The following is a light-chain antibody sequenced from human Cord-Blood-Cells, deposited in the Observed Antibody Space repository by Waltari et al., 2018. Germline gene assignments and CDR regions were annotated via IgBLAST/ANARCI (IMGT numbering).Light chain of an antibody. V-gene: IGLV1-40*01. CDR3: QSYDSSLSGWV. CDR2: GNS. Sequence: QSVLTQPPSVSGAPGQRVTIPCTASSSNIGAGYDVHWYQQLPGTAPKLLIYGNSNRPSGVPDRFSGSKSGTSASLAITGLQAEDEADYYCQSYDSSLSGWVFGGGTKLTVL. J-gene: IGLJ3*02. CDR1: SSNIGAGYD.